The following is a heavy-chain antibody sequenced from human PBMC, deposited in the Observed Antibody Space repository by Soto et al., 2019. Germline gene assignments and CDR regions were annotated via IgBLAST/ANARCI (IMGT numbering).Heavy chain of an antibody. CDR1: GFTFSSSG. J-gene: IGHJ3*01. V-gene: IGHV3-33*01. Sequence: GGSLRLSCATSGFTFSSSGMHWVRQAPGKGLEWVALIWFDGSNKHYADSVKGRFTISRDNTRNTLYLQMNSLRGDDTALYYCVRQGYNNGWYDGNGFDFWGQGTMVTVSS. CDR3: VRQGYNNGWYDGNGFDF. D-gene: IGHD6-19*01. CDR2: IWFDGSNK.